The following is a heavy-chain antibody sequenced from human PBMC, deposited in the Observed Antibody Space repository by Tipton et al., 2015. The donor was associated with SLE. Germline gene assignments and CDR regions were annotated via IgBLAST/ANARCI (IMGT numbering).Heavy chain of an antibody. Sequence: TLSLTCAVYGGSFSGYYWSWIRQPPGKGLEWIGEINHSGSTNYNPSLKSRVTISVDTSKNQFSLKLSSVTAADTAVYYCARHYGSRYFDCWGQGTLVTVSS. CDR2: INHSGST. D-gene: IGHD1-26*01. CDR3: ARHYGSRYFDC. V-gene: IGHV4-34*01. CDR1: GGSFSGYY. J-gene: IGHJ4*02.